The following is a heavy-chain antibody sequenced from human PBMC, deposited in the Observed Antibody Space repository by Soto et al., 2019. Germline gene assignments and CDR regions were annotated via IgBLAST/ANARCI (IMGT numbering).Heavy chain of an antibody. Sequence: QVQLVQSGAEVKKPGASVKVSCKASGYTFTSYGISWVRQAPGQGLEWMGWISAYNGNTNYAQKLKGRGTTTTDSYTSKAYMELRSLRSADPAVYYCARDKGDGSGSYYGYWGQGTLVTVSS. D-gene: IGHD3-10*01. CDR3: ARDKGDGSGSYYGY. CDR2: ISAYNGNT. V-gene: IGHV1-18*01. CDR1: GYTFTSYG. J-gene: IGHJ4*02.